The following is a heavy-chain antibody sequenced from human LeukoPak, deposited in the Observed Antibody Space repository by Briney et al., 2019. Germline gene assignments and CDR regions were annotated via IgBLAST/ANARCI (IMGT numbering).Heavy chain of an antibody. Sequence: PGGSLRLSCAASGFTLSSYTMNWVRQSPGKGLEWVSYISSSTSTIYYADSVKGRFTISRDNAKNSLYLQMNSLRDEDTAVYYCARSQGTYAAFDIWGQGTMVTVSS. D-gene: IGHD4-17*01. CDR2: ISSSTSTI. CDR1: GFTLSSYT. V-gene: IGHV3-48*02. J-gene: IGHJ3*02. CDR3: ARSQGTYAAFDI.